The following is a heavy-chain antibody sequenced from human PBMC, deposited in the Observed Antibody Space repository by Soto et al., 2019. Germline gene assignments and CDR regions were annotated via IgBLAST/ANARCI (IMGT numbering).Heavy chain of an antibody. CDR1: GGSISSGGYY. J-gene: IGHJ4*02. V-gene: IGHV4-31*03. Sequence: PSETLSLTCTVSGGSISSGGYYWSWIRQHPGKGLEWIGYIYYSGSTYYNPSLKSRVTISVDTSKNQFSLKLSSVTAADTAVYYCARERTYDGSGYLLNYFDYWGQGTLVTVSS. CDR3: ARERTYDGSGYLLNYFDY. CDR2: IYYSGST. D-gene: IGHD3-22*01.